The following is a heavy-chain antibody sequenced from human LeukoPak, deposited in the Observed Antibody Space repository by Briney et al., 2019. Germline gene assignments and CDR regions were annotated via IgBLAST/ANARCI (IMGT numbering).Heavy chain of an antibody. CDR2: IYHSGST. V-gene: IGHV4-30-2*01. Sequence: SQTLSLTCAVSGGSISSGGYYWRWLQQPPGRGLEWLGYIYHSGSTYYNPSLKSRVYISLDRSKNQFSLKLRSVTAADTAVYYCARATTDNDAFDIWGQGTMVTVSS. J-gene: IGHJ3*02. D-gene: IGHD4-17*01. CDR3: ARATTDNDAFDI. CDR1: GGSISSGGYY.